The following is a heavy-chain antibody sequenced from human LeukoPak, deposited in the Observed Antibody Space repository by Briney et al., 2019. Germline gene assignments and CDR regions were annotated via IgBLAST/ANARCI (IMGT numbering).Heavy chain of an antibody. D-gene: IGHD1-26*01. Sequence: PGGSLRLSCAASGFTFSSYAMSWVRQAPGKGLEWVSAISGSGGSTYYADSVKGRFTISRDNSKNTLYLQMNSLRAEDTSVYYFAKFFSRGSSSAGPYDVFYMGAKGTRPPVS. CDR3: AKFFSRGSSSAGPYDVFYM. J-gene: IGHJ3*02. V-gene: IGHV3-23*01. CDR1: GFTFSSYA. CDR2: ISGSGGST.